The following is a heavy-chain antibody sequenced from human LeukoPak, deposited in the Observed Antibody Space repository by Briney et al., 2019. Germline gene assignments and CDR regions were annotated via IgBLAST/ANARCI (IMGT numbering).Heavy chain of an antibody. Sequence: ASVKVSCKASGYTFTSYGISWVRQAPGQGLECMGWISAYNGNTNYAQKLQGRVTMTTDTSTSTAYMELRSLRSDDTAVYYCARWYYDYVWGSYQDDYWGQGTPVTVSS. CDR3: ARWYYDYVWGSYQDDY. CDR2: ISAYNGNT. V-gene: IGHV1-18*01. CDR1: GYTFTSYG. D-gene: IGHD3-16*01. J-gene: IGHJ4*02.